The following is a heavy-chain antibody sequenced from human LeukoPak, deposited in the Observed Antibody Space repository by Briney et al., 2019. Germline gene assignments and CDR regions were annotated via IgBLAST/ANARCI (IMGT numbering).Heavy chain of an antibody. Sequence: ASVKVSCKASGYTFTGYYMHWVRQAPGQGLEWMGRINPNSGGTNYAQKFQGRVTMTRDTSISTAYMELSRLRSDDTAVYHCAREMFKLELDYYYYMDVWGKGTTVTVSS. CDR3: AREMFKLELDYYYYMDV. CDR2: INPNSGGT. CDR1: GYTFTGYY. V-gene: IGHV1-2*06. J-gene: IGHJ6*03. D-gene: IGHD1-7*01.